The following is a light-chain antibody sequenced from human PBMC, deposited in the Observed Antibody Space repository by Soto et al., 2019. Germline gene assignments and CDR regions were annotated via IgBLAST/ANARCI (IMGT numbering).Light chain of an antibody. Sequence: QSVLTQPPSASGTPGQRVTVSCSGSSSNIGSNTVNWYQQLPGTAPKLLIFSSNQRPSGVPDRFSGSKSGTSASLAISGLQSEDESDYYCSSYAGSSTLYVFGTGTKVTVL. CDR3: SSYAGSSTLYV. CDR1: SSNIGSNT. CDR2: SSN. V-gene: IGLV1-44*01. J-gene: IGLJ1*01.